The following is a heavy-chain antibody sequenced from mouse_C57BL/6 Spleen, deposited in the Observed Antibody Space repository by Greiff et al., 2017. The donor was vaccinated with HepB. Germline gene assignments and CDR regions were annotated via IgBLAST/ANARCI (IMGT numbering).Heavy chain of an antibody. D-gene: IGHD2-4*01. CDR2: ISDGGSYT. J-gene: IGHJ4*01. CDR1: GFTFSSYA. Sequence: VQLVESGGGLVKPGGSLKLSCAASGFTFSSYAMSWVRQTPEKRLEWVATISDGGSYTYYPDNVKGRFTISRDNAKNNLYLQMSHLKSEDTAMYYCARDYYDYDGHYAMDYWGQGTSVTVSS. V-gene: IGHV5-4*01. CDR3: ARDYYDYDGHYAMDY.